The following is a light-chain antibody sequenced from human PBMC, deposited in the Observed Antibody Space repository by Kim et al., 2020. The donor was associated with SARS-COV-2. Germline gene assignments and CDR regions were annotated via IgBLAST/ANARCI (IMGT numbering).Light chain of an antibody. J-gene: IGKJ1*01. CDR3: QQYSSYFT. CDR1: QSISTW. CDR2: KAS. V-gene: IGKV1-5*03. Sequence: DIQMTQSPSTLSASVGDRVTITCRASQSISTWLAWYQQKPGKAPKLLIYKASSLESGVPSRFSGSGSETEFTLTISSLQPDDFATYYCQQYSSYFTFGQGTKVDIK.